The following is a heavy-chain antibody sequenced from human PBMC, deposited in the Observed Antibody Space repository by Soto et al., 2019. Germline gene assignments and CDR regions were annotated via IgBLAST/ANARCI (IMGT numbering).Heavy chain of an antibody. J-gene: IGHJ4*02. CDR3: ARLYTYGYYHFDH. V-gene: IGHV4-31*03. CDR2: IYYTGTT. Sequence: TLSLTCTVSGDSISGGNYYWTWIRQHPGRGLEWIGYIYYTGTTHYSPSPQSRVTMSVDTSKNQISLTLTSLTPADTAVYFCARLYTYGYYHFDHWGQGTLVTVPQ. D-gene: IGHD3-22*01. CDR1: GDSISGGNYY.